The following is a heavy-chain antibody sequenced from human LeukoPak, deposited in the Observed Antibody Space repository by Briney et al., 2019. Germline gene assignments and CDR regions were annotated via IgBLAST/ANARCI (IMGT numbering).Heavy chain of an antibody. CDR3: ARGRGIDY. Sequence: SETLSLTCAVYGGSFSGYYWSWIRQPPGKGLEWIGEINHSGSTNYNPSLKSRVTISVDTSKNQFSLKLSSVAAADTAVYYCARGRGIDYWGQGTLVTVSS. J-gene: IGHJ4*02. CDR2: INHSGST. CDR1: GGSFSGYY. V-gene: IGHV4-34*01. D-gene: IGHD3-16*01.